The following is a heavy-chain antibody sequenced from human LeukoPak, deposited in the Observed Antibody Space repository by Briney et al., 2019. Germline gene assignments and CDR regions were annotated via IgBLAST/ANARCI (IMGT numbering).Heavy chain of an antibody. CDR2: IYYSGST. Sequence: SETLSLTCTVSGGSISSSSYYWRWLRHPPGKGLEWIGSIYYSGSTYYNPSLKSRVTISVDTSKNQFSLKLSSVTAADTAVYYCARSRYILVVPAAMLGPSRNWFDPWGQGTLVTVSS. CDR3: ARSRYILVVPAAMLGPSRNWFDP. D-gene: IGHD2-2*01. V-gene: IGHV4-39*07. J-gene: IGHJ5*02. CDR1: GGSISSSSYY.